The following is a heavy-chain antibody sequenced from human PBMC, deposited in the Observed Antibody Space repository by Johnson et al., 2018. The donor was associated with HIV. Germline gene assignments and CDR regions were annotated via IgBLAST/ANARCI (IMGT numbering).Heavy chain of an antibody. Sequence: QVQLVESGGGVVRPGRSLRLSCAASGFTFSSYAMHWVRQAPAKGLEWVAVISEEGSDKYYADSVKGRFTISRDNSKNTLYLQMNSLRAEDTAVYSCARESGWGHDAFDIWGQGTMVTVSS. J-gene: IGHJ3*02. CDR2: ISEEGSDK. D-gene: IGHD3-22*01. CDR1: GFTFSSYA. V-gene: IGHV3-30*04. CDR3: ARESGWGHDAFDI.